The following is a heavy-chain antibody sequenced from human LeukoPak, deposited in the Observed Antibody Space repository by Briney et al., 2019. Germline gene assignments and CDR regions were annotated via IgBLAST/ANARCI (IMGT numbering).Heavy chain of an antibody. CDR1: GGSISSYY. CDR2: IYTSGST. J-gene: IGHJ5*02. V-gene: IGHV4-4*07. D-gene: IGHD6-19*01. Sequence: TSETLSLTCTVSGGSISSYYWSWIRQPAGKGLEWIGRIYTSGSTNYNPTLKSRVTMSVDTSKKQFSLTLSSVTPADTAVYYCARGFTSGWYWWFDPWGQGTLVTVSS. CDR3: ARGFTSGWYWWFDP.